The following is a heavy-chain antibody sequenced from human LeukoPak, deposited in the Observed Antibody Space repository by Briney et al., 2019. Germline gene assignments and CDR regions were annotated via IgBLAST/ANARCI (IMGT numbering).Heavy chain of an antibody. Sequence: PGGPLRLSCAASGFIFSNYDMHWVRQATGKGLEWVSAFHTAGDTHYSGSVKGRFATSRENAKNSFYLQMNNLRAGDAAVYYCARGSCSSSSCYERLNGLDVWGQGTPVTVSS. D-gene: IGHD2-2*01. CDR1: GFIFSNYD. V-gene: IGHV3-13*01. J-gene: IGHJ6*02. CDR2: FHTAGDT. CDR3: ARGSCSSSSCYERLNGLDV.